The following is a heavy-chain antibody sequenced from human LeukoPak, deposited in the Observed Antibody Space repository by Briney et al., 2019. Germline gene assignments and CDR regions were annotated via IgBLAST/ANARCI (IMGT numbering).Heavy chain of an antibody. V-gene: IGHV4-59*01. CDR1: GGSISRYY. CDR2: IYFSGAT. J-gene: IGHJ6*02. D-gene: IGHD4-17*01. CDR3: AREDPQTTVPEGLDV. Sequence: PSETLSLTCTVSGGSISRYYWSWIRQPPGKGLEWIGYIYFSGATNYNPSLKSRVTISVDTSKNQSSLKLSSVTAADTAVYYCAREDPQTTVPEGLDVWGQGTTVIVSS.